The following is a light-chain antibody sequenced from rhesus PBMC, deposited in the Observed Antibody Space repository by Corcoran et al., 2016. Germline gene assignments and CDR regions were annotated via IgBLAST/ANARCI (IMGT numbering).Light chain of an antibody. Sequence: DIQMTQSPSSLSAPVGDRVTITCRASQGISTYLNWYQQKPGKATKRLIYAASSLQSGVPSRFIGSGSGTDYTLTISSLQPEDIAKYYCQQYNNSPFTLGPGTKLDIK. V-gene: IGKV1-43*02. CDR1: QGISTY. J-gene: IGKJ3*01. CDR2: AAS. CDR3: QQYNNSPFT.